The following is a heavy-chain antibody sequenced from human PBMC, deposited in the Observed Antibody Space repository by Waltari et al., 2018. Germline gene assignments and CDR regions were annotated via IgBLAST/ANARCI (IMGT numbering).Heavy chain of an antibody. CDR3: ARDDSYGQFMRFDF. J-gene: IGHJ4*02. D-gene: IGHD5-18*01. CDR2: IYSGGKT. Sequence: EVQLVESGGGLIQPGGSLRLSCEASGLTVSRNYMSWVRQAPGKGLEWLSAIYSGGKTYYADSVKGRCNISIDNSKSTLYLQMNSLRVDDTAVYYCARDDSYGQFMRFDFWGQGTVVTVSS. CDR1: GLTVSRNY. V-gene: IGHV3-53*01.